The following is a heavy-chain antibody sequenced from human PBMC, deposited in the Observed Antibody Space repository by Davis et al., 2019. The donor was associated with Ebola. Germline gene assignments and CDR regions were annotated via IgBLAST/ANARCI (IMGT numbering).Heavy chain of an antibody. D-gene: IGHD1-26*01. CDR1: GFSVSDNY. CDR2: IRGSGGST. CDR3: AKESFSGGSYHDDSLHV. V-gene: IGHV3-23*01. J-gene: IGHJ3*01. Sequence: GESLKISCAASGFSVSDNYMSWVRQAPGKGLEWVSSIRGSGGSTAYADSLKGRFTISRDNSNNRLYLQVSSLRVEDTAVYYCAKESFSGGSYHDDSLHVWGQGTMVTVSS.